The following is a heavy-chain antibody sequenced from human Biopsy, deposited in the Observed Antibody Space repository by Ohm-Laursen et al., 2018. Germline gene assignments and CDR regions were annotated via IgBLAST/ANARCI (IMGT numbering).Heavy chain of an antibody. Sequence: SLRPSCAASGFTFNDSAIHWVRQASGKGLEWVGRITSKANSYATAYVGSVKGRFTISRDDSKNTAYLQMNSLKAEDTAVYYCTRALEWLLDYWGQGTPVIVST. CDR1: GFTFNDSA. V-gene: IGHV3-73*01. D-gene: IGHD5-12*01. CDR3: TRALEWLLDY. J-gene: IGHJ4*02. CDR2: ITSKANSYAT.